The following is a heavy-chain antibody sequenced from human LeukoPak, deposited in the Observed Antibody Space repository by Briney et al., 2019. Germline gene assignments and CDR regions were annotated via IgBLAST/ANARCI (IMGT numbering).Heavy chain of an antibody. V-gene: IGHV1-3*04. CDR1: GYTFTAYN. J-gene: IGHJ3*01. Sequence: GASVKVSCKASGYTFTAYNIHWVRQAPGQGLEWMGWINTGQGNTAYSQQFHDRITITRDTSASTAYMELSSLKSEDTAMYYCARDEDFWGQGTMVTVSS. CDR3: ARDEDF. CDR2: INTGQGNT.